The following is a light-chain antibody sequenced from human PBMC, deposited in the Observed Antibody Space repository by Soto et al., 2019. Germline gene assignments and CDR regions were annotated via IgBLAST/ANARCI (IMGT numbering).Light chain of an antibody. J-gene: IGKJ1*01. V-gene: IGKV3-20*01. CDR2: GAS. CDR1: QSVSSK. Sequence: EIVLTQSPATLSMSPGERATLSCRASQSVSSKLAWFQQKPGQAPRLLIYGASSRATGIPDRFSGSGSGTDFTLTISRLEPEDFAVYYCQQYGSSRTFGQGTKVDI. CDR3: QQYGSSRT.